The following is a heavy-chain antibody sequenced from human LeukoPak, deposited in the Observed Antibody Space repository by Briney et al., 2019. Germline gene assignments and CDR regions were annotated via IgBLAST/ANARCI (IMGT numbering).Heavy chain of an antibody. D-gene: IGHD6-19*01. V-gene: IGHV3-11*05. CDR1: GFTFSDYY. CDR3: ARAGGGSASYFAY. J-gene: IGHJ4*02. Sequence: GGSLRLSCATSGFTFSDYYMSWIRQAPGKGLEWVSYISSSGTYTKYADSVKGRFTIFRDNAKNSLFLQMNSLRAEDTAVYYCARAGGGSASYFAYWGQGALVTVSS. CDR2: ISSSGTYT.